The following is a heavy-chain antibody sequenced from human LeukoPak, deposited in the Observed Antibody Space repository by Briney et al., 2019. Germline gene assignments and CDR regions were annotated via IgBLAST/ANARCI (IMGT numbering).Heavy chain of an antibody. D-gene: IGHD6-6*01. CDR3: TRGLEYSSTDAFDI. Sequence: PGGSLRLSCEVSGITFSRHSMNWFRQAPGKGLEWVASIGSSRRYIYHADSVRGRFTISGDNAEKSLYLEMDSLRVEDTAVYYCTRGLEYSSTDAFDIWGQGIMVTVSS. CDR1: GITFSRHS. V-gene: IGHV3-21*01. CDR2: IGSSRRYI. J-gene: IGHJ3*02.